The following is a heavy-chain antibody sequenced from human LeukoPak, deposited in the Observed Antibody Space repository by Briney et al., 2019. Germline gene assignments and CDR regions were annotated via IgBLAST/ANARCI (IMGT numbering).Heavy chain of an antibody. CDR3: ARQYYAFWSGYYPIPEYYFDY. D-gene: IGHD3-3*01. CDR1: GYSISSGYY. V-gene: IGHV4-38-2*01. J-gene: IGHJ4*02. Sequence: PSETLSLTCAVSGYSISSGYYWGWIRQPPGKGLEWIGRIYHSGSTYYNPSLKSRVTISVDTSKNQFSLKLSSVTAADTAVYYCARQYYAFWSGYYPIPEYYFDYWGQGTLVTVSS. CDR2: IYHSGST.